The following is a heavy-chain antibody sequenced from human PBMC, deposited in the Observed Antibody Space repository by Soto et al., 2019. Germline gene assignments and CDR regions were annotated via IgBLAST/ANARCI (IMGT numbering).Heavy chain of an antibody. Sequence: SVKVSCKASGGTFSSYAISWVRQAPGQGLEWMGGIIPIFGTANYAQKFQGRVTITADESTSTAYMELSSLRSEDTAVYYCARDRTQQELINSIYYFDYWGQGTLVTVSS. V-gene: IGHV1-69*13. CDR1: GGTFSSYA. CDR3: ARDRTQQELINSIYYFDY. D-gene: IGHD1-1*01. CDR2: IIPIFGTA. J-gene: IGHJ4*02.